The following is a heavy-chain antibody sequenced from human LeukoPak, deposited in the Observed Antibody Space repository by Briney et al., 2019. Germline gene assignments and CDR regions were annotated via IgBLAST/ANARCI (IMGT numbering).Heavy chain of an antibody. J-gene: IGHJ3*02. CDR1: GGSISSYY. CDR3: ARVLKRSGFDI. D-gene: IGHD5-24*01. V-gene: IGHV4-59*01. Sequence: KPSETLSLTCTVSGGSISSYYWSWLRQPPGKGLEWIGYIYYSGSTNYNPSLKSRVTISVDTSKNQFSPKLSSVTAADTAVYYCARVLKRSGFDIWGQGTMVTVSS. CDR2: IYYSGST.